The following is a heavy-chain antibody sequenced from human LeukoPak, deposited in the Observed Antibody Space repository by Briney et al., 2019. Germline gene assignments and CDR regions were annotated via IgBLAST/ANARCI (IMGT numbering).Heavy chain of an antibody. CDR2: IFHSGST. CDR3: ARTPVATYFDY. V-gene: IGHV4-59*01. D-gene: IGHD5-12*01. Sequence: SETLSLTCTVSAGSISTYYWSWIRQPPGKGLEWIGYIFHSGSTYYNPSLKSRVTISGDTSKNQFSLKLTSVTGADTAVYYCARTPVATYFDYWGQGTLVTVSS. J-gene: IGHJ4*02. CDR1: AGSISTYY.